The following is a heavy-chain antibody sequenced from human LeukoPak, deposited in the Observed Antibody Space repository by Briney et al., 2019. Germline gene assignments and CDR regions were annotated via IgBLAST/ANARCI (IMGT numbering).Heavy chain of an antibody. D-gene: IGHD3-22*01. V-gene: IGHV3-23*01. J-gene: IGHJ3*02. Sequence: GGSLRLSCAASGFTFRNYAMTWVRQAPGKGLEWVSGIRNNGDSTDYSDSVKGRFTISRDNSKNTLYLQMSSLRAEDTAVYYCAKEGSSSGRAFDIWGQGTMVTVSS. CDR2: IRNNGDST. CDR1: GFTFRNYA. CDR3: AKEGSSSGRAFDI.